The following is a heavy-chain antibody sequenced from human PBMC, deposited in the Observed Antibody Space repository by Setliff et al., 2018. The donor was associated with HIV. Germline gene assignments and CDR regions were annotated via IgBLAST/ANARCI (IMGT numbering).Heavy chain of an antibody. Sequence: SETLSLTCAAYGGSLSGYYWSWIRQTPGKGLEWIGEVHYSGRTAYNPSLRSRVTMSVDTSKNQFSLNLNSVTAADTAVYYCARDRGIYNTAKGLDYWGQGTLVTVSS. J-gene: IGHJ4*02. V-gene: IGHV4-34*01. CDR2: VHYSGRT. D-gene: IGHD3-10*01. CDR3: ARDRGIYNTAKGLDY. CDR1: GGSLSGYY.